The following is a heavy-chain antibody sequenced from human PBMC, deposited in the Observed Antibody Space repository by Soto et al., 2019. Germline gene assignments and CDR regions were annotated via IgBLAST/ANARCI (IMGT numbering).Heavy chain of an antibody. CDR2: IRSKANSYAT. D-gene: IGHD6-13*01. Sequence: GGSLRLSCAASGFTFSGSAMHWVRQASGKGLEWVGRIRSKANSYATAYAASVKGRFTISRDDSKNTAYLQMNSLKTEDTAVYYCTRWSSSLPSSDLWGRGTLVTVSS. V-gene: IGHV3-73*01. CDR1: GFTFSGSA. J-gene: IGHJ2*01. CDR3: TRWSSSLPSSDL.